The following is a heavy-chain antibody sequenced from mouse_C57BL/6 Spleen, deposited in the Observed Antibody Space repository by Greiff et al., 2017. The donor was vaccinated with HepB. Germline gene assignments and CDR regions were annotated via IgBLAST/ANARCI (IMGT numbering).Heavy chain of an antibody. CDR2: ISDGGSYT. J-gene: IGHJ3*01. D-gene: IGHD4-1*01. CDR1: GFTFSSYA. Sequence: DVQLVESGGGLVKPGGSLKLSCAASGFTFSSYAMSWVRQTPEKRLEWVATISDGGSYTYYPDNVKGRFTISRDNAKNNLYLQMSHLKSEDTAMYYCARDERTGTFFAYWGQGTLVTVSA. CDR3: ARDERTGTFFAY. V-gene: IGHV5-4*01.